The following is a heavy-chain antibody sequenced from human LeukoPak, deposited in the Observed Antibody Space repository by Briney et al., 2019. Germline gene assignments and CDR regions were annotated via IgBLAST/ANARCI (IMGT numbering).Heavy chain of an antibody. J-gene: IGHJ4*01. CDR1: GFTFSSYW. V-gene: IGHV3-7*01. CDR2: IEQDGSEK. Sequence: GGCLRLSCAASGFTFSSYWMSWVRQAPGKGLEWVANIEQDGSEKYYVDSVKGRFTTSRDNAKNSLYLQMNSLRAEDTAVYYCARDVYYGSGSQTVDYWGQETWSPSPQ. D-gene: IGHD3-10*01. CDR3: ARDVYYGSGSQTVDY.